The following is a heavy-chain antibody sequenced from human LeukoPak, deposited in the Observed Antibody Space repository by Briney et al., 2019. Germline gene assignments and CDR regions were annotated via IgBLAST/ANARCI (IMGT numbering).Heavy chain of an antibody. Sequence: GESLSLSCEASGFTFSTYTMQWVRQAPGKGLEWVSSISGSSSDIYYADSVEGRFTVSRNNAKKLLFLLMNGLRADDTAVYYCARVWWLRTQNYGLDVWGQGTTVTVFS. CDR1: GFTFSTYT. CDR2: ISGSSSDI. CDR3: ARVWWLRTQNYGLDV. J-gene: IGHJ6*02. D-gene: IGHD5-12*01. V-gene: IGHV3-21*01.